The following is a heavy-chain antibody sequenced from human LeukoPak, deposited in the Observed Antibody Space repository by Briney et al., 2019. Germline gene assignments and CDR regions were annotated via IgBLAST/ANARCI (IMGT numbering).Heavy chain of an antibody. V-gene: IGHV3-21*01. CDR1: GFTFSSYS. Sequence: SGGSLRLSCAASGFTFSSYSMNWVRQAPGKGLEWVSSISSSSSYIYYADSVKGRFTISRDNAKNSLYLQMNSLRAEDTAVYYCATLVPAMSWFDPWGQGTLVTVPS. CDR3: ATLVPAMSWFDP. J-gene: IGHJ5*02. D-gene: IGHD2-2*01. CDR2: ISSSSSYI.